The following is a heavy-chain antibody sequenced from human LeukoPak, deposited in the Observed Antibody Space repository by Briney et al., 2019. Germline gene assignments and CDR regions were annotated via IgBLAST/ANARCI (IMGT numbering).Heavy chain of an antibody. CDR3: ARGTTAADY. Sequence: PGGSLRLSCAASGFTFSSFGMHWVRQGPGKGLEWVAVIWFDGSYKYSADSVKGRFTISRGNAKNSLYLQMNSLRAEDTAVYYCARGTTAADYWGQGTLVTVSS. CDR2: IWFDGSYK. CDR1: GFTFSSFG. D-gene: IGHD1-1*01. V-gene: IGHV3-33*03. J-gene: IGHJ4*02.